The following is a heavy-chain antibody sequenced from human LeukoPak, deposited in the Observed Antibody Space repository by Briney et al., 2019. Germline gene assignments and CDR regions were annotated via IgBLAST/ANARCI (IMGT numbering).Heavy chain of an antibody. Sequence: GGSLRLSCAASGFTFSSYWMHWVRQAPGKGLVWVSRIHSDGSTTSYADSVKCRFTTSRDNAKNTLYLQMNSLRAEDAAVYYCARGTGGSGSYDHWGQGTLVTVSS. CDR2: IHSDGSTT. CDR1: GFTFSSYW. V-gene: IGHV3-74*01. J-gene: IGHJ4*02. D-gene: IGHD3-10*01. CDR3: ARGTGGSGSYDH.